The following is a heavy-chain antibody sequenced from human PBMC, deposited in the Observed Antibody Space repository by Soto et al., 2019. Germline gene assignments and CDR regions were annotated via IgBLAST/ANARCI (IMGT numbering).Heavy chain of an antibody. D-gene: IGHD3-16*01. CDR2: IRYDGSNI. J-gene: IGHJ5*02. Sequence: GGSLRLSCVASGFTFSGYGMHWVRQAPGKGLEWVAIIRYDGSNIYYADSVRGRFAISRDNSKNTLFLQMDSLGAGDTAVYYCARDGVGATAFWGYLDPWGQGTLVTVSS. CDR3: ARDGVGATAFWGYLDP. V-gene: IGHV3-30*02. CDR1: GFTFSGYG.